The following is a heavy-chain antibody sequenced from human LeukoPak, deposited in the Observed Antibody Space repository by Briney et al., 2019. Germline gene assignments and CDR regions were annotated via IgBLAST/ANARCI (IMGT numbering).Heavy chain of an antibody. CDR1: GGSISSYY. CDR2: IYYSGST. Sequence: PSETLSLTCTVSGGSISSYYWSWIRQPPGKGLEWIGYIYYSGSTNYNPSLKSRVTISVDTSKNQFSLKLSSVTAADTAVYYCARGVGTYSSGWYKAGPPFDYWGQGTLVTVSS. V-gene: IGHV4-59*01. D-gene: IGHD6-19*01. J-gene: IGHJ4*02. CDR3: ARGVGTYSSGWYKAGPPFDY.